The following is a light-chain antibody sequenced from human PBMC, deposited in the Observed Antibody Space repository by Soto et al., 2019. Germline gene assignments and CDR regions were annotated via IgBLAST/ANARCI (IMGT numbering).Light chain of an antibody. CDR3: QQYNSYSRT. CDR1: QTINRW. V-gene: IGKV1-5*03. CDR2: KAS. J-gene: IGKJ1*01. Sequence: DIQMTQSPSTLSSSVGDRVSIAFRASQTINRWLAWYQYKPGKAPKVLIYKASSLESGVPSRLSGSGSGTEFTLTISSLQPDDFATYYCQQYNSYSRTFGQGTKVDIK.